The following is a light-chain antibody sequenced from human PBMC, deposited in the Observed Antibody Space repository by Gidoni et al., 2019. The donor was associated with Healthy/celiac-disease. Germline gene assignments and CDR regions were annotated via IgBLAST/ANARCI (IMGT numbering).Light chain of an antibody. CDR3: MQGTHWPLT. CDR2: KVS. Sequence: DVGMTQSPLSLPVTLGQPASISCRSSQSLVYSDGNTYLNWFHQRPGQSPRRLIYKVSNRDSGVPDRFSGSVSGSACTLKISRVEAEDVGVYYCMQGTHWPLTFGQGTKVEIK. V-gene: IGKV2-30*01. CDR1: QSLVYSDGNTY. J-gene: IGKJ1*01.